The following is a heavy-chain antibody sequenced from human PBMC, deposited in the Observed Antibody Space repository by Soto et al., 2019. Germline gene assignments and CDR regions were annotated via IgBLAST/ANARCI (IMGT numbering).Heavy chain of an antibody. J-gene: IGHJ4*01. V-gene: IGHV3-23*01. CDR2: ISGTGVSA. CDR3: AKPRLVAGLIKYVDFAN. Sequence: VQLLESGGGLVQPGGSLRLACEVSGFTFSSYAMSWVRQSPGKGLEWVAAISGTGVSAQYADSVKGRFTISRDNSKNTLNLQMDSLRAEDTAVYYCAKPRLVAGLIKYVDFANWGHVTLVTVSS. CDR1: GFTFSSYA. D-gene: IGHD6-19*01.